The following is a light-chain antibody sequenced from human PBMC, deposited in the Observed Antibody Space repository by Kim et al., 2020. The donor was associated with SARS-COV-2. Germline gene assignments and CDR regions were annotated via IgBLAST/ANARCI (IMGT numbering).Light chain of an antibody. J-gene: IGLJ2*01. CDR2: GKN. V-gene: IGLV3-19*01. Sequence: SSELTQDPAVSVALGQPVRITCQGHSLRSYYATWYQQKPGQAPIVVMYGKNNRPSGIPDRFSGSSSGNTASLTITGTQAGDEADYYCNSRDSNDNVLFGGGTQLTVL. CDR3: NSRDSNDNVL. CDR1: SLRSYY.